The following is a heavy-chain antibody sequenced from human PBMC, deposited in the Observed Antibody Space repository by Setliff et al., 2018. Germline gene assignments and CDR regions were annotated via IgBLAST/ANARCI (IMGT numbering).Heavy chain of an antibody. J-gene: IGHJ3*02. CDR3: ARSAANGGHDPFEI. D-gene: IGHD6-25*01. CDR1: GFPFSIYS. Sequence: PGGSLRLSCAASGFPFSIYSMHWVRQAPGKGLEWVSSISDSSFHIYYRDSVKGRFTLSRDNARNSLYLQMNSLRADDTAVYYCARSAANGGHDPFEIWGQGTMVTVSS. CDR2: ISDSSFHI. V-gene: IGHV3-21*01.